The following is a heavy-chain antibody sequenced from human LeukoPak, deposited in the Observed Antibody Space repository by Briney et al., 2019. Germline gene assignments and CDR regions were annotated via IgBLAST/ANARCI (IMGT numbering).Heavy chain of an antibody. Sequence: SETLSLTCTVSAYSITNDNYWIWIRPSPGTGPEWIGSIYHSGTAYYNPSLKSRVTISADTSKNQFSLKLNSVTATDTAVCYCAKEVARRTGGFDPWGQGTLVTVSS. CDR3: AKEVARRTGGFDP. CDR1: AYSITNDNY. D-gene: IGHD3/OR15-3a*01. CDR2: IYHSGTA. V-gene: IGHV4-38-2*02. J-gene: IGHJ5*02.